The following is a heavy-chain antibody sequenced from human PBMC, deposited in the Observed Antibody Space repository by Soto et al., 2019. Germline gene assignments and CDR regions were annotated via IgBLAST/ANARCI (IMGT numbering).Heavy chain of an antibody. V-gene: IGHV1-18*01. CDR2: ISGYNGDT. CDR3: AKNGQPPYYYYGLDV. CDR1: GYTFTRYG. Sequence: ASVKVSCKASGYTFTRYGISWVRKAPGQGLEWMGWISGYNGDTNYAQKFQGRVSMTLDTSTGTAYMELRSLTSDDTAIYYCAKNGQPPYYYYGLDVRGQGTTVTVSS. D-gene: IGHD2-8*01. J-gene: IGHJ6*02.